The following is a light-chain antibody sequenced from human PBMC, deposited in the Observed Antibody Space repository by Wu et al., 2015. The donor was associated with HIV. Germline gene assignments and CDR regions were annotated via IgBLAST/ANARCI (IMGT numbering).Light chain of an antibody. CDR2: AAS. V-gene: IGKV1-NL1*01. CDR1: QDISKS. J-gene: IGKJ1*01. CDR3: QQYYTSPLS. Sequence: DIQMTQSPSSLSASVGDRVTITCRASQDISKSLAWYQQKPGKAPKLLLSAASSLEIGVPSRFSGSGSGTDYSLTISSLQPEDFATYYCQQYYTSPLSFGQGTKGGISN.